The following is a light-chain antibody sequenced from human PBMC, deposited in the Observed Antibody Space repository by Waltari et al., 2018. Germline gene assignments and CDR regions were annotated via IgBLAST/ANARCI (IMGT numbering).Light chain of an antibody. CDR1: RPNIEINY. CDR3: AAWDDSLGGPV. J-gene: IGLJ3*02. Sequence: QSVLTQPPSASGTPGQRVTISCSANRPNIEINYVHSYHQPPGTAPTLLIYRKDQRPSGVPDRFSGSKSGTSSSLAISGLRSEDEAEYYCAAWDDSLGGPVFGGGTKLAVL. CDR2: RKD. V-gene: IGLV1-47*01.